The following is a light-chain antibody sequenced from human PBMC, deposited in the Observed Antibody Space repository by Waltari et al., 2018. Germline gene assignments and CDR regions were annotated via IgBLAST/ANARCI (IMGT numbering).Light chain of an antibody. CDR3: SSYTSSNTVV. J-gene: IGLJ2*01. V-gene: IGLV2-14*03. CDR1: SSDVGGYNY. CDR2: DLN. Sequence: HSALTQPASVSGSPGQPITIPCSGRSSDVGGYNYVSWYLQYPGQAPKLIIYDLNPRPSEISVRFSGSKAGSTASLTISGLQAEEEADYYCSSYTSSNTVVFGGGTKVTVL.